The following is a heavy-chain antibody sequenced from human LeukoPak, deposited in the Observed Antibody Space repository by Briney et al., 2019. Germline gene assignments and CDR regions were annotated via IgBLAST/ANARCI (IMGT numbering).Heavy chain of an antibody. CDR1: GFTFSDCY. D-gene: IGHD3-3*01. J-gene: IGHJ3*02. CDR2: ISSSGSTI. CDR3: ASTLRFLELDAFDI. V-gene: IGHV3-11*04. Sequence: PGGSLRLSCAASGFTFSDCYMSWIRQAPGKGLEWVSYISSSGSTIYYADSVKGRFTISRDNAKNSLYLQMNSLRAEDTAVYYCASTLRFLELDAFDIWGQGTMVTVSS.